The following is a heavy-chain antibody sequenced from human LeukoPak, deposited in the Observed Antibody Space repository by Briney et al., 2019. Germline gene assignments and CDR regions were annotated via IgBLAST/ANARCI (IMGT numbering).Heavy chain of an antibody. V-gene: IGHV1-69*13. J-gene: IGHJ6*03. CDR1: GYTFTSYG. CDR2: IIPIFGTA. CDR3: ARSPSFTVTSRGSLSDYYYYMDV. D-gene: IGHD4-17*01. Sequence: ASVKVSCKASGYTFTSYGISWVRQAPGQGLEWMGGIIPIFGTANYAQKSQGRVTITADESTSTAYMELSSLRSEDTAVYYCARSPSFTVTSRGSLSDYYYYMDVWGKGTTVTISS.